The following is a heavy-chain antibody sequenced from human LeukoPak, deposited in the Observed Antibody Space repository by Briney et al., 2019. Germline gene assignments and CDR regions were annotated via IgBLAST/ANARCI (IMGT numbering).Heavy chain of an antibody. Sequence: GGSLRLSCAASGFTFTSYAMSWVRQAPGKGLEWVSAISGNGGNTYYADSVQGRFTISRDNSNPTLYSKNTLYLQTNSLRAEDTAVYYCARDLFSITMKVGHGMDVWGQGTTVTVSS. J-gene: IGHJ6*02. V-gene: IGHV3-23*01. CDR3: ARDLFSITMKVGHGMDV. CDR1: GFTFTSYA. CDR2: ISGNGGNT. D-gene: IGHD3-22*01.